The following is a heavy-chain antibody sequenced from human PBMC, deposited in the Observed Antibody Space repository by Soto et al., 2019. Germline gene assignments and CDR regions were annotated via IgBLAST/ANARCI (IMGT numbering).Heavy chain of an antibody. D-gene: IGHD4-17*01. V-gene: IGHV3-23*01. CDR2: ISSSGGTT. CDR1: VFIFSTYS. Sequence: LXLSCAASVFIFSTYSMNWVRQAPGEGLEWVSAISSSGGTTFYAESVRGRFTISRDNSVNTLYLQMSSLRTEDTAVYYCAHPRGYGVFDAVDIWGQGTMVTGSS. CDR3: AHPRGYGVFDAVDI. J-gene: IGHJ3*02.